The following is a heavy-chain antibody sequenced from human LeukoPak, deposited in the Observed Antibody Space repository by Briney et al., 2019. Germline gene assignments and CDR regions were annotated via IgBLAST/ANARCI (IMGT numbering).Heavy chain of an antibody. CDR3: ARVGVKQYCSSASCSQYYYYYYYMDV. J-gene: IGHJ6*03. Sequence: GSLRLSCLTSGFTFSRYWVSWVRQAPGKGLEWVANIKQDGREKYYVDSVRGRLTISRDNAKNSLYLQMNSLRVEDTAVYYCARVGVKQYCSSASCSQYYYYYYYMDVWGKGTTVTVSS. CDR1: GFTFSRYW. D-gene: IGHD2-2*01. CDR2: IKQDGREK. V-gene: IGHV3-7*01.